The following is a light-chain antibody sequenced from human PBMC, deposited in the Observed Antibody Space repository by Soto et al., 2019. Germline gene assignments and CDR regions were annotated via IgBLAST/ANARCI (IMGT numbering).Light chain of an antibody. CDR2: EVS. J-gene: IGLJ3*02. CDR1: SSDVGTYNY. Sequence: QSALTQPPSASGSPGQSVTISCTGTSSDVGTYNYVSWYQQHPGKAPKVMIYEVSKRPSGVPDRFSGSKSGNTASLTVYGLQAEDEAEYYCSSYAGSNNLVFGGGTKLTVL. CDR3: SSYAGSNNLV. V-gene: IGLV2-8*01.